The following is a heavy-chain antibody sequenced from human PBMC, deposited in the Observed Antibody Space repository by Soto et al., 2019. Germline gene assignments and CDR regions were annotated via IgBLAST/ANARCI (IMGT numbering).Heavy chain of an antibody. Sequence: EVQLVXSGGVVVQRXXSLXLSCAASGFTFDDYTMHWVRQAPGKGLEWVSVISWDGGNTDYADFXKGXXXXXXXXXXXXXXXXXXXLXXEXSALXYCVXGRLINYFXSW. CDR2: ISWDGGNT. J-gene: IGHJ5*01. CDR1: GFTFDDYT. CDR3: VXGRLINYFXS. V-gene: IGHV3-43D*04. D-gene: IGHD3-10*02.